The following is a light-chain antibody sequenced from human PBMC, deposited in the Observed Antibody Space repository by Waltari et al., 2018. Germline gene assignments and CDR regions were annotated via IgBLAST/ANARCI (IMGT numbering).Light chain of an antibody. CDR3: QQYNNWPLT. CDR1: QSVSSN. J-gene: IGKJ4*01. V-gene: IGKV3-15*01. CDR2: GAC. Sequence: EIVMTQSPATLSVSPGGGATLSCRASQSVSSNLAWYQQKAGQAPRLLIDGACTRATGISARFSGSGSGTEFTLTISSLQSEDFAVYYCQQYNNWPLTFGGGTKVEIK.